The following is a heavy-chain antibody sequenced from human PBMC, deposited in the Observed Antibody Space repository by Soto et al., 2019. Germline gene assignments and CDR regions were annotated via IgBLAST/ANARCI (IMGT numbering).Heavy chain of an antibody. CDR3: ANLPAGVVSFDV. CDR1: GFTFSNYA. V-gene: IGHV3-23*01. J-gene: IGHJ3*01. D-gene: IGHD3-3*01. CDR2: ISASGGST. Sequence: PGGSLRLSCAASGFTFSNYAMSWVRRAPGKGLEWVSGISASGGSTYFADSVKGHFSISRDNSKSTLYLQMNSLRTEDTAVYYYANLPAGVVSFDVGGQGKRVTVS.